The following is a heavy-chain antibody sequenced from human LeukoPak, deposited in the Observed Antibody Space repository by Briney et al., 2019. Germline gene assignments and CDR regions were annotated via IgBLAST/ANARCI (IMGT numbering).Heavy chain of an antibody. J-gene: IGHJ3*02. Sequence: GRSLRLSCAASGFTFSSYGMHWVRQAPGKGLEWVSSISSSSSYIYYADSVKGRFTISRDNAKNSLYLQMNSLRAEDTAVYYCARDTRYCGGDCSDAFDIWGQGTMVTVSS. CDR1: GFTFSSYG. CDR2: ISSSSSYI. D-gene: IGHD2-21*02. V-gene: IGHV3-21*01. CDR3: ARDTRYCGGDCSDAFDI.